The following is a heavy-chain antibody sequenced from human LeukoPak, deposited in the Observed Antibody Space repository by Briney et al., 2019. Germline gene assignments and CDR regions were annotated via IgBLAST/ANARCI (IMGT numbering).Heavy chain of an antibody. V-gene: IGHV3-7*01. CDR3: ARDLSGVTGYTYGRGIDY. CDR2: IKKDGSEK. Sequence: GGSLRLSCAASGFTFSSYWMSWVRQAPGKGLEWVANIKKDGSEKYYVDSVKGRFTISRDNAKTSLYLQMNSLRAEDTAVYYCARDLSGVTGYTYGRGIDYWGQGALVTVSS. J-gene: IGHJ4*02. CDR1: GFTFSSYW. D-gene: IGHD5-18*01.